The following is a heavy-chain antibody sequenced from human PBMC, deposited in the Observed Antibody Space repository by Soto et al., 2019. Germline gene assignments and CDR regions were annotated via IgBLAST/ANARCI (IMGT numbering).Heavy chain of an antibody. V-gene: IGHV4-59*01. Sequence: QVQLQESGPGLVKPSETLSLTCTVSGGSISSYDWSWIRQPPGKGLEWIGYIYYSGSTNYNPSLKSRVTISVDTSKNQFSLKLSSVTAADTAVYYCARVSGYSYGYTNYGMDVWGQGTTVTVSS. CDR2: IYYSGST. J-gene: IGHJ6*02. D-gene: IGHD5-18*01. CDR1: GGSISSYD. CDR3: ARVSGYSYGYTNYGMDV.